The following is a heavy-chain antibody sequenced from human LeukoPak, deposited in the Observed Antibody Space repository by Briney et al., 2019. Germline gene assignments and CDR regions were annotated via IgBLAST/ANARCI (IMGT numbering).Heavy chain of an antibody. V-gene: IGHV3-23*01. Sequence: GGSLRLSCAASGFTFSSYAMSWVRQAPGKGLEWVSAISGSGGSTYYADSVKGRFTISRDNSKNTLYLQMNSLRAEDTAVYYCAKDFSQTYYYGSGSYFIDYWGQGTLVTVSS. CDR1: GFTFSSYA. CDR2: ISGSGGST. D-gene: IGHD3-10*01. J-gene: IGHJ4*02. CDR3: AKDFSQTYYYGSGSYFIDY.